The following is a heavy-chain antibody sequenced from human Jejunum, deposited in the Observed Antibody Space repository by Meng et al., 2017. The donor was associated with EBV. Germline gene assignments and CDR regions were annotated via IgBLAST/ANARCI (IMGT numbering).Heavy chain of an antibody. CDR1: GGFFSGYY. D-gene: IGHD3-22*01. CDR2: INHSGIT. V-gene: IGHV4-34*01. CDR3: AREARSSGYHPGIGP. Sequence: QVQLQQWGAGRLKPSETLSLTCAVYGGFFSGYYWNWIRQTPGKGLEWIGEINHSGITNYNPSLKSRVTISVDTSKNQFSLTLSSVTAADTAVYYCAREARSSGYHPGIGPWGQGTLVTVAS. J-gene: IGHJ5*02.